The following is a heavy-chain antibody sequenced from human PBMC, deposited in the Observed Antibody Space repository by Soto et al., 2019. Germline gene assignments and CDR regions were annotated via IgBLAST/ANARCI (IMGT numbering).Heavy chain of an antibody. J-gene: IGHJ5*02. V-gene: IGHV3-21*01. CDR2: ISSSSTYI. CDR3: VSDLSYYDPWLDP. Sequence: EVQLVESGGGLVKPGGSLRLSCAASGFTFSSYSMNWVRQAPGKGLEWVSSISSSSTYIYYADSVKGRFTISRDNAKNSLYLQMNSLRAEDPAVYYCVSDLSYYDPWLDPWGQGTLVTVSS. D-gene: IGHD3-22*01. CDR1: GFTFSSYS.